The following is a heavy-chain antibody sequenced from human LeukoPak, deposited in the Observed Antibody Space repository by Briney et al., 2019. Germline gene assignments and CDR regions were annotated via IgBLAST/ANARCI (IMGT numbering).Heavy chain of an antibody. J-gene: IGHJ3*02. CDR1: GFTFSSYS. CDR3: AREKYYYDSSGYYYDEYAFDI. D-gene: IGHD3-22*01. CDR2: ISSSSYI. Sequence: NPGGSLRLSCAASGFTFSSYSMNWVRQAPGKGLEWVSSISSSSYIYYADSVKGRFTISRDNAKNSLYLQMNSLRAEDTAVYYCAREKYYYDSSGYYYDEYAFDIWGQGTMVTVSS. V-gene: IGHV3-21*01.